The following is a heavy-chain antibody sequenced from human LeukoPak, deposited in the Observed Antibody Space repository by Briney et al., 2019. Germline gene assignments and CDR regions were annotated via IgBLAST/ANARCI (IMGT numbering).Heavy chain of an antibody. Sequence: GKSLRLSCAASGFTFSSYSMNWVRQAPGKGLEWVSSISSSSSYIYYADSVKGRFTISRDNAKNSLYLQMNSLRAEDTAVYYCARGVVVAASGGYWGQGTLVTVSS. CDR3: ARGVVVAASGGY. V-gene: IGHV3-21*01. J-gene: IGHJ4*02. CDR1: GFTFSSYS. CDR2: ISSSSSYI. D-gene: IGHD2-15*01.